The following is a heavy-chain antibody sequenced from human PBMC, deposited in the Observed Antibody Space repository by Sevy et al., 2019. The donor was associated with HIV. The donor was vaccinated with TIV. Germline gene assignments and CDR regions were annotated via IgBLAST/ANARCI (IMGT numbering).Heavy chain of an antibody. CDR2: SSGIGSYI. CDR3: ARDHGYCSGGSCYSGGY. V-gene: IGHV3-21*01. D-gene: IGHD2-15*01. CDR1: GFTFSSYT. J-gene: IGHJ4*02. Sequence: GGSLRLSCSASGFTFSSYTMIWVRQAPGRGLEWVSASSGIGSYIYYADSVKGRFTISRDNAKKLLYLQMNSLRAEDTAEYYGARDHGYCSGGSCYSGGYWGQGTLVTVSS.